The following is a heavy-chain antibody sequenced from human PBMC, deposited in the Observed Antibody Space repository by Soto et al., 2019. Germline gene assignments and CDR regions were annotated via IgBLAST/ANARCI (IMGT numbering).Heavy chain of an antibody. V-gene: IGHV4-61*01. D-gene: IGHD2-2*01. CDR1: GGSVSSGSYY. CDR3: ARSLADIVVVPAAMSFRED. Sequence: PSETLSLTCTVSGGSVSSGSYYWSWIRQPPGKGLEWIGYIYYSGSTNYNPSLKSRVTISVDTSKNQFSLKLSSVTAADTAVYYCARSLADIVVVPAAMSFREDWGQGTLVTVSS. CDR2: IYYSGST. J-gene: IGHJ4*02.